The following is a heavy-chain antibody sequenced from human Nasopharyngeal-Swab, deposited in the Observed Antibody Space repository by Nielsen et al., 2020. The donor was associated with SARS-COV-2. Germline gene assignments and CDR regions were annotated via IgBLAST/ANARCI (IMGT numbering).Heavy chain of an antibody. J-gene: IGHJ6*02. CDR1: GYTFTSYA. V-gene: IGHV1-3*01. D-gene: IGHD1-26*01. Sequence: ASVKVSCKASGYTFTSYAMHWVRQAPGQRLEWMGWINAGNGNTKYSQKFQGRVTITRDTSTSTAYMELSSLRSEDTAVYYCARDFRQRWELIHYYYYYGMDVWGQGTTVTVSS. CDR3: ARDFRQRWELIHYYYYYGMDV. CDR2: INAGNGNT.